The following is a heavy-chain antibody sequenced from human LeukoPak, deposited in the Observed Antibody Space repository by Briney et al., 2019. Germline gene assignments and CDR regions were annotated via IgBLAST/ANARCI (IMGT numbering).Heavy chain of an antibody. J-gene: IGHJ3*02. D-gene: IGHD3-22*01. CDR1: GFTFSSYA. CDR3: ASAQTYDYYDSSGYAFDI. Sequence: GGSLRLSCAASGFTFSSYAMSWVRQAPGKGLEWVSAISGSGGSTYYADSVKGRFTISRDNSKNSLYLQMNSLRAEDTAVYYCASAQTYDYYDSSGYAFDIWGQGTMVTVSS. CDR2: ISGSGGST. V-gene: IGHV3-23*01.